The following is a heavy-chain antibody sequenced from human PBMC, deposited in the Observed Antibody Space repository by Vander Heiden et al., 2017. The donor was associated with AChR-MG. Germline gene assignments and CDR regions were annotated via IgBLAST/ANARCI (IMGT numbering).Heavy chain of an antibody. J-gene: IGHJ4*02. CDR2: IDYSGST. CDR1: GGSISRSGYC. D-gene: IGHD3-3*01. V-gene: IGHV4-39*01. CDR3: ARQKRYDFWSGYPPDY. Sequence: QLQLQESGPGLVQPSEPLSLTCPVPGGSISRSGYCWGWIRQPPGKGLEWIGSIDYSGSTYYNPSLKSRVTISVDTSKNQFSLKLSSVTAADTAVYYCARQKRYDFWSGYPPDYWGQGTLVTVSS.